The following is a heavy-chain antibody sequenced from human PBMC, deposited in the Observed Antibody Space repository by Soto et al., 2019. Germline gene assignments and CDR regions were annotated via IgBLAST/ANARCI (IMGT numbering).Heavy chain of an antibody. V-gene: IGHV4-34*01. CDR2: INHSGST. CDR1: GGSFSGYY. J-gene: IGHJ5*02. CDR3: ARHRYCSVATCYHLDNWFDP. Sequence: SETLSLTCAVYGGSFSGYYWSWIRQPPGKGLEWIGEINHSGSTNYNPSLKSRVTISVDTSKNQFSLKLSSVTAADTAVYYCARHRYCSVATCYHLDNWFDPWGQGTLVTVSS. D-gene: IGHD2-15*01.